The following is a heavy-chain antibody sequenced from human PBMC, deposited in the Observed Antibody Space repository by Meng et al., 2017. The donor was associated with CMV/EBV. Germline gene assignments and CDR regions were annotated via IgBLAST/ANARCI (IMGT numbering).Heavy chain of an antibody. D-gene: IGHD7-27*01. CDR3: ARDRSGLTGDRFSYAFDI. CDR2: INPSGGST. V-gene: IGHV1-46*01. J-gene: IGHJ3*02. CDR1: GYTFTSYY. Sequence: ASVKVSCKASGYTFTSYYMHWVRQAPGQGLEWMGIINPSGGSTSYAQKFQGRVTITTDESTSTAYMELSSLRSEDTAVYYCARDRSGLTGDRFSYAFDIWGQGTMVTVSS.